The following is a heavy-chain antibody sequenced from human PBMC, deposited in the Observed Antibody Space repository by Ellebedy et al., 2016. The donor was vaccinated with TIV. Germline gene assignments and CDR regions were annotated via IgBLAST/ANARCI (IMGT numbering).Heavy chain of an antibody. CDR3: ARGGGSGYFDL. CDR1: GGSISNYY. D-gene: IGHD3-16*01. V-gene: IGHV4-59*01. J-gene: IGHJ2*01. CDR2: IYYSGST. Sequence: MPSETLSLTCTISGGSISNYYWSWIRQPPGKGLEWIGYIYYSGSTNYHPSLKSRVTISEDTSKRQFSLKLSSVTVADTAVYYCARGGGSGYFDLWGRGTLVTVSS.